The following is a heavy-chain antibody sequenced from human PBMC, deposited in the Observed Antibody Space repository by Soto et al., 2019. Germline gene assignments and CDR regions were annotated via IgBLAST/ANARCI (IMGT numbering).Heavy chain of an antibody. CDR1: GGTFSSYA. Sequence: SVKVSCKASGGTFSSYAISWVRQAPGQGLEWMGGIIPIFGTANYAQKFQGRVTITADESTSTAYMELSSLRSEDTAVYYCARLAVVVPANWFDPWGQGTLVTVSS. V-gene: IGHV1-69*13. CDR2: IIPIFGTA. D-gene: IGHD2-2*01. J-gene: IGHJ5*02. CDR3: ARLAVVVPANWFDP.